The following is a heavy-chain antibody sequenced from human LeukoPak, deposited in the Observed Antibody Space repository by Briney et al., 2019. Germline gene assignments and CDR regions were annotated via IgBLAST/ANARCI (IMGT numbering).Heavy chain of an antibody. D-gene: IGHD3-10*01. CDR1: GFTFSSYG. Sequence: PGRSLRLSCAASGFTFSSYGMHWVRQAPGKGLEWVAVISYDGSNKYYADSVKGRFTISRDNSKNTLYLQMNSLRAEDTAVYYCTRTIYGYYYGMDVWGQGTTVTVSS. J-gene: IGHJ6*02. CDR2: ISYDGSNK. CDR3: TRTIYGYYYGMDV. V-gene: IGHV3-30*03.